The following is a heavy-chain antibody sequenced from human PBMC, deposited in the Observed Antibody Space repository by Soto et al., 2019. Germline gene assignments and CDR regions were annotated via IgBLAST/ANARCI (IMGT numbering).Heavy chain of an antibody. D-gene: IGHD3-10*01. CDR2: IKNKIDGGTT. V-gene: IGHV3-15*01. CDR1: GMTFINAW. J-gene: IGHJ4*02. CDR3: AREGVHNYTEYYFDY. Sequence: PGGSLRLSCTVSGMTFINAWMNWVRQAPGKGPEWVGRIKNKIDGGTTDYAAPVKGRFAISRDNAKTSLYLQMNSLTAEDTAVYYCAREGVHNYTEYYFDYWGQGTLVTVSS.